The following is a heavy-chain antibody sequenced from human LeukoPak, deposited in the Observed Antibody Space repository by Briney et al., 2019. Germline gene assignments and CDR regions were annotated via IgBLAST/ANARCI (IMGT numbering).Heavy chain of an antibody. CDR2: ISFDGTDA. D-gene: IGHD2-15*01. V-gene: IGHV3-30*04. CDR1: GFTFSSYA. J-gene: IGHJ6*03. CDR3: ARAGVVAATGHYYYYYMDV. Sequence: PGGSLRLSCAASGFTFSSYAIHWVRQAPGKGLEWVAVISFDGTDAFYADSVKGRFTISRDNSKNTLYLQMNSLRAEDTAVYYCARAGVVAATGHYYYYYMDVWGKGTTVTVSS.